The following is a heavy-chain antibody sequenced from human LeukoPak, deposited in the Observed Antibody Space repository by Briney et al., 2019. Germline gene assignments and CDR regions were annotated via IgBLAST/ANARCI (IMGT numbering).Heavy chain of an antibody. Sequence: SEPLSLTCAVYGASFSGYYASWLRHPPGKGREWIGEINHIARTNYTPSLKSRATISVATSKNQSSLKLSSVTAADTALYYCATLSGYSGSYYQYFQHWGAGTLVTASS. V-gene: IGHV4-34*01. CDR1: GASFSGYY. CDR2: INHIART. D-gene: IGHD1-26*01. J-gene: IGHJ1*01. CDR3: ATLSGYSGSYYQYFQH.